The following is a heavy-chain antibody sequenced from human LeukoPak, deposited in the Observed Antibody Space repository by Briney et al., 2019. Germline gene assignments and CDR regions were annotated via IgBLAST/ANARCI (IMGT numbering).Heavy chain of an antibody. Sequence: GGSLRLSCAASGFTVSSNYMSWVRQAPGKGLEWVSVIYSGGSTYYADSVKGRFTISRDNSKNTLYLQMNSLRAEDTAVYYCAREGHSSGWYGADYWGQGTLVTVSS. J-gene: IGHJ4*02. CDR2: IYSGGST. CDR1: GFTVSSNY. V-gene: IGHV3-66*01. D-gene: IGHD6-19*01. CDR3: AREGHSSGWYGADY.